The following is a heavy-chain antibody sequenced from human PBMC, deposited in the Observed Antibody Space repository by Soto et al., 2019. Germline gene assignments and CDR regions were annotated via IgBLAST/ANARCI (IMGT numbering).Heavy chain of an antibody. CDR2: ISYDGSNK. CDR3: ARGTAAAGTPGFDY. D-gene: IGHD6-13*01. J-gene: IGHJ4*02. CDR1: GFTFSSYG. Sequence: GGSLRLSCAASGFTFSSYGMHWVRQAPGKGLEWVAVISYDGSNKYYADSVKGRFTISRDNSKNTLYLQMNSLRAEDTAVYYCARGTAAAGTPGFDYWGQGTLVTVSS. V-gene: IGHV3-30*03.